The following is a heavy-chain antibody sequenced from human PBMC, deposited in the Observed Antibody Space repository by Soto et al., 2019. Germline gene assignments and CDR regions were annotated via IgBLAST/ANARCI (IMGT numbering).Heavy chain of an antibody. CDR3: ARDEYSSSSRGMDV. CDR2: ISAYNGNT. V-gene: IGHV1-18*01. D-gene: IGHD6-6*01. CDR1: GYTFTSYG. J-gene: IGHJ6*02. Sequence: VASVKVSCKASGYTFTSYGISWVRQAPGQGLEWMGWISAYNGNTNYAQKLQGRVTMTTDTSTSTAYMELRSLRSDDTAVYYCARDEYSSSSRGMDVWGQGTTVTVSS.